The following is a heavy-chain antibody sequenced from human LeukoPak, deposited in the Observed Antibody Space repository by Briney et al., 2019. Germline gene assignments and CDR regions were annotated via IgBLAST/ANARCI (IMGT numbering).Heavy chain of an antibody. V-gene: IGHV3-23*01. Sequence: PGGSLRLSCAASGFTFSSYAMSWVRQAPGKGLEWVSAISGSGGSTYYADSVKGRFTISRDNSKNTLYLQMNSLRAEDTAVYYCAKGVVVVVITTLSRGHFDYWGQGTLVTVSS. J-gene: IGHJ4*02. CDR3: AKGVVVVVITTLSRGHFDY. CDR2: ISGSGGST. CDR1: GFTFSSYA. D-gene: IGHD3-22*01.